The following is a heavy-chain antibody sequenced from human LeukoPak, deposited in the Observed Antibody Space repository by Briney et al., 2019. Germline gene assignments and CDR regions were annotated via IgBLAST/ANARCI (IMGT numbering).Heavy chain of an antibody. Sequence: GGSLRLSCAASGFTFSSYAMHWVRQAPGKGLERVAVISYDGSNKYYADSVKGRFTISRDNSKNTLYLQMNSLRAEDTAVYYCAKGFSGSYDRWVDYWGQGTLVTVSS. J-gene: IGHJ4*02. D-gene: IGHD1-26*01. CDR3: AKGFSGSYDRWVDY. CDR1: GFTFSSYA. CDR2: ISYDGSNK. V-gene: IGHV3-30-3*01.